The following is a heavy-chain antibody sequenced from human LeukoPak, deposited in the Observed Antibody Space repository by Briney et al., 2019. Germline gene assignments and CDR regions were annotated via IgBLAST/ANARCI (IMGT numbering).Heavy chain of an antibody. CDR1: GFTFSSYS. D-gene: IGHD3-3*01. CDR3: ARGFGVAYDQAGGGDY. V-gene: IGHV3-48*01. CDR2: ISSSSSTI. J-gene: IGHJ4*02. Sequence: GGSLRLSCAASGFTFSSYSMNWVRQAPGKGLEWVSYISSSSSTIYYADSVKGRFTISRDNAKNSLYLQMNSLRAEDTAVYYCARGFGVAYDQAGGGDYWGQGTLVTVSS.